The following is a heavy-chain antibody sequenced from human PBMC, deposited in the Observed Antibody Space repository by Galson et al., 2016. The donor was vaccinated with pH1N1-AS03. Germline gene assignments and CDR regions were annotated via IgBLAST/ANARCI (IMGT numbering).Heavy chain of an antibody. J-gene: IGHJ3*01. CDR2: IKQDATEK. V-gene: IGHV3-7*01. Sequence: SLRLSCAASGFTFSTYWMSWVRQAPGKGLEWVANIKQDATEKYYVDSVKGRFTISRDNAKKSLYLQMDSLRLEDTASYYCARFAWVTSGDDAFDVWGQGTLVTVSS. D-gene: IGHD2-21*02. CDR1: GFTFSTYW. CDR3: ARFAWVTSGDDAFDV.